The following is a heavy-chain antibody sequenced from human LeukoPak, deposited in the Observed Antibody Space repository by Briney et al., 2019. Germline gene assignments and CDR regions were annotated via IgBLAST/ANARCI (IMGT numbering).Heavy chain of an antibody. Sequence: ASVKVSCKASGYSFTGYYIHWVRQAPGQGLEWMARINPNSGDTNFAQKFQGRVTMTRDTSISTVYMELSRLRSDDTAVFFCARGYYDSSDFEYFQHWGQGTLVTVSS. CDR1: GYSFTGYY. V-gene: IGHV1-2*06. D-gene: IGHD3-22*01. CDR3: ARGYYDSSDFEYFQH. J-gene: IGHJ1*01. CDR2: INPNSGDT.